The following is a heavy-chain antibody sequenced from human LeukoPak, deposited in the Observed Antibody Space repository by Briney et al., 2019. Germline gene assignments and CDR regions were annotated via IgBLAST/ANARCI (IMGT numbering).Heavy chain of an antibody. CDR3: AKDRHSGYDPDYYYYMDV. CDR1: GFSFSSYG. J-gene: IGHJ6*03. D-gene: IGHD5-12*01. V-gene: IGHV3-33*06. CDR2: IWFDSSRK. Sequence: PGGSLRLSCEASGFSFSSYGMRWVRQAPGKGLEWVAVIWFDSSRKYYADSVKGRFTISRDNPENMLYLQMHSLRAEDTAVYYCAKDRHSGYDPDYYYYMDVWGKGTTVTVSS.